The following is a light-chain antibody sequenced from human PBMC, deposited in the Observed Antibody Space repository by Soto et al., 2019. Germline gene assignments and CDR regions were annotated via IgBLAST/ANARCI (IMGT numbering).Light chain of an antibody. CDR2: AAS. Sequence: DIQLTQSPSFLSASVGDRVTVTCRASQGFSNYLAWYQQKLGKAPKLLIYAASTLQSGVPSRFSGSGSGTEFTLTISSLQPEDFATYYCLQLGTYPLTFGGGTKVEIK. CDR1: QGFSNY. CDR3: LQLGTYPLT. V-gene: IGKV1-9*01. J-gene: IGKJ4*01.